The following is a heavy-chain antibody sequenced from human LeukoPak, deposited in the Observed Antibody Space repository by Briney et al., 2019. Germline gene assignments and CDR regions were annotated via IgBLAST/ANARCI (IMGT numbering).Heavy chain of an antibody. CDR3: ARVLRYCGGGNCYSGGLGYMDV. J-gene: IGHJ6*03. Sequence: GGSLRLSCAASGFTFSDYNMRWIRQAPGKGLEWVSSISRSGSTKYYADSVKGRFTISRDNAKNSLFLQMNSLRAEDTAVYYCARVLRYCGGGNCYSGGLGYMDVWGKGTTVTISS. CDR2: ISRSGSTK. V-gene: IGHV3-11*01. D-gene: IGHD2-15*01. CDR1: GFTFSDYN.